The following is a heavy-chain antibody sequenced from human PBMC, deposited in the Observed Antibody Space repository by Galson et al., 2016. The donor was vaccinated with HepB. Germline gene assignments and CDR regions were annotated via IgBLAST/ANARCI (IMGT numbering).Heavy chain of an antibody. CDR3: ARAPVTSTTCCYYFDY. CDR2: ISTTGSNT. D-gene: IGHD2-2*01. Sequence: LRLSCAASGFTFGDYYMTWIRQAPGKGLEWVSYISTTGSNTYYADSVKGRFTISRDNAMNSLYVQMNSLRVEDTAVYYCARAPVTSTTCCYYFDYWGQGTLVTVSS. CDR1: GFTFGDYY. V-gene: IGHV3-11*04. J-gene: IGHJ4*02.